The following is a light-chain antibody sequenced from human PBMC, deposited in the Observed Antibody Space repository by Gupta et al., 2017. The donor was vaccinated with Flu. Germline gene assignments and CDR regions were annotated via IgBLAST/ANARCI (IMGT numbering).Light chain of an antibody. CDR3: QHTHSFPLT. CDR2: SAS. CDR1: QDIATW. J-gene: IGKJ4*01. V-gene: IGKV1-12*01. Sequence: DIQLTQSPSYVSASVGDRVTITCRASQDIATWVAWYQQKPGKVPKVLIYSASTVQSGVPSRFSGSGSGTEFTLTINSLQPEDCATYYCQHTHSFPLTFGGGTRVEIK.